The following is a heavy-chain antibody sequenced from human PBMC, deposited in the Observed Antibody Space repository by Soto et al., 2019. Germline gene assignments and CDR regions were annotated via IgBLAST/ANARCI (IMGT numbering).Heavy chain of an antibody. CDR1: GGTFSSYA. V-gene: IGHV1-69*13. CDR3: ARDSDIVVVPAAIDYYYYGMDV. J-gene: IGHJ6*02. D-gene: IGHD2-2*01. CDR2: IIPIFGTA. Sequence: SVKVSCKASGGTFSSYAISWVRQAPGQGLEWMGGIIPIFGTANYAQKFQGRVTITADESTSTAYMELSSLRSEDTAVYYCARDSDIVVVPAAIDYYYYGMDVWGQGTTVTVSS.